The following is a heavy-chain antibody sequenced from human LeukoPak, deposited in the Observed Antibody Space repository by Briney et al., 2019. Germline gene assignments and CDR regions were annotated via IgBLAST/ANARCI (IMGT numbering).Heavy chain of an antibody. D-gene: IGHD3-10*01. J-gene: IGHJ4*02. CDR3: ARGTLVRGVNPDTWFDY. CDR2: ISAYNGNT. V-gene: IGHV1-18*01. CDR1: GYTFTSYG. Sequence: ASVKVSCKASGYTFTSYGISWVRQAPGQGLEWMGWISAYNGNTNYAQKLQGRVTMTTDTSTSTAYMELRSLRSDDTAVYYCARGTLVRGVNPDTWFDYWGQGTLVTVSS.